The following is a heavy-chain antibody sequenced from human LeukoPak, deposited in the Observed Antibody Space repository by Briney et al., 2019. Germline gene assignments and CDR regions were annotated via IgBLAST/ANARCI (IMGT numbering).Heavy chain of an antibody. CDR1: GGTLSSYA. V-gene: IGHV1-69*04. J-gene: IGHJ3*02. CDR2: IIPILGIA. Sequence: ASVKVSCKASGGTLSSYAISWVRQAPGQGLEWMGRIIPILGIANYAQKFQGRVTITADKSTSTAYMELSSLRSEDTAVYYCAAPYYYDSSGYYPGAFDIWGQGTMVTVSS. D-gene: IGHD3-22*01. CDR3: AAPYYYDSSGYYPGAFDI.